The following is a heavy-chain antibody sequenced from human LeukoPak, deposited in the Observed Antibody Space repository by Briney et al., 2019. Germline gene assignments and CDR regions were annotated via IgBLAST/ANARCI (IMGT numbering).Heavy chain of an antibody. CDR2: MNPNNGNA. V-gene: IGHV1-8*01. Sequence: APVKVSYKASGYTFTNYDINWVRQATGQGLEWMGWMNPNNGNAGYAQKSQDKVTMTRDTSISTAYMELSSLRSEDTAIYYCARGAWYNSAYTALHYFDYWGQGTLVTVSS. J-gene: IGHJ4*02. D-gene: IGHD6-19*01. CDR3: ARGAWYNSAYTALHYFDY. CDR1: GYTFTNYD.